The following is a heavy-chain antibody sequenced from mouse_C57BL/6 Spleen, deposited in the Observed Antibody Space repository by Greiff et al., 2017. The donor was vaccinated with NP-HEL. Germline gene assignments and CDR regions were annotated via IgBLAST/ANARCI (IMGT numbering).Heavy chain of an antibody. Sequence: DVQLQESGPELVKPGASVKMSCKASGYTFTDYNMHWVKQSHGKSLEWIGYINPNNGGTSYNQKFKGKATLTVNKSSSTAYMELRSLTSEDSAVYDCARSGIYWYFDVWGTGTTVTVSS. CDR2: INPNNGGT. CDR3: ARSGIYWYFDV. J-gene: IGHJ1*03. CDR1: GYTFTDYN. D-gene: IGHD3-1*01. V-gene: IGHV1-22*01.